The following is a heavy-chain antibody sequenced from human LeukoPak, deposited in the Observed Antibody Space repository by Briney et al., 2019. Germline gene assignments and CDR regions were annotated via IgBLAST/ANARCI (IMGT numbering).Heavy chain of an antibody. CDR3: ARRPTGDPKFDY. CDR1: GGSISNYF. J-gene: IGHJ4*02. V-gene: IGHV4-59*08. CDR2: IYSSGST. Sequence: SETLSLTCSVSGGSISNYFWTWTRQPPGKGLEWIGYIYSSGSTYYNPSLKSRVTISVDTSKNRFSLKLSTVTAADTAVYYCARRPTGDPKFDYWGQGTLVTVSS. D-gene: IGHD7-27*01.